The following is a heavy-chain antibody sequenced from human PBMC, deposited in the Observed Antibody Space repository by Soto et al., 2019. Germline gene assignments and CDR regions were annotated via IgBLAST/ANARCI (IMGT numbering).Heavy chain of an antibody. CDR1: GYTFTSYG. CDR2: ISAYNGNT. Sequence: GASVKVSCKASGYTFTSYGISWVRQAPGQGLEWMGWISAYNGNTNYAQKLQGRVTMTTDTSTSTAYMELRSLRSDDTAVYYCERINRRIAEAHNWFDTWGQGTLVTVSS. V-gene: IGHV1-18*04. CDR3: ERINRRIAEAHNWFDT. J-gene: IGHJ5*02. D-gene: IGHD2-15*01.